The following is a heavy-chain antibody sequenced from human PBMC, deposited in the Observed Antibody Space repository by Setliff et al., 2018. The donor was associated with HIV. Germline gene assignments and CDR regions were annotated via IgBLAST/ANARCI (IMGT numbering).Heavy chain of an antibody. CDR2: IFHSAST. J-gene: IGHJ4*02. V-gene: IGHV4-38-2*01. CDR3: ARRGAYGYDYFDY. CDR1: GYSISSGYY. Sequence: SETLSLTCAVSGYSISSGYYWGWIRQPPGQGLEWIGSIFHSASTTYNPSLKSRVTISIDTSKNQFSLKLTSVTAADTAVYYCARRGAYGYDYFDYWGPGTLVTVSS. D-gene: IGHD5-12*01.